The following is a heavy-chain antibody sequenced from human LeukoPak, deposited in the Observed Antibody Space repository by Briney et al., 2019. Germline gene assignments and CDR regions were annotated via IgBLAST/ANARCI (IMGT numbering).Heavy chain of an antibody. CDR1: GGTFSSYA. CDR3: ARDEPRDIYYDSSGYRPSGAFDI. Sequence: SVKVSCKASGGTFSSYAISWVRQAPGQGLEWMGRIIPIFGTANYAQKFQGRVTITTDESTSTAYMELSSLRSEDTAVYYCARDEPRDIYYDSSGYRPSGAFDIWGQGTMVTVSS. V-gene: IGHV1-69*05. CDR2: IIPIFGTA. J-gene: IGHJ3*02. D-gene: IGHD3-22*01.